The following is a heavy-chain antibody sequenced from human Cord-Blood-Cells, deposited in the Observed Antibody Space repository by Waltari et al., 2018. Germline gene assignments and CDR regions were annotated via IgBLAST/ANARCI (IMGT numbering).Heavy chain of an antibody. CDR2: ISYDGSNK. CDR3: ARSLYYFDY. Sequence: QVQLVESGGGVVQPGRSLRLSCAASGFTFSSYAMHWVRQAPGKGLEWVAVISYDGSNKYYADSVKCRFTISRDNSKNTLYLQMNSLRAEDTAVYYCARSLYYFDYWGQGTLVTVSS. J-gene: IGHJ4*02. D-gene: IGHD3-16*02. CDR1: GFTFSSYA. V-gene: IGHV3-30-3*01.